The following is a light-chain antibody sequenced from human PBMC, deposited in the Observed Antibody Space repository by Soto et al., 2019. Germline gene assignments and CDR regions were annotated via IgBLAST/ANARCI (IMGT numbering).Light chain of an antibody. CDR3: AAWDDSLSGRV. Sequence: QSVLTQPPSTSGTPGQRVTVSCSGSISNIASNYVSWYQQLPGTAPKLLIYKNNRRPSGVPDRFSASQSGTSASLAISGLRSEDEADYYCAAWDDSLSGRVFGGGTK. J-gene: IGLJ3*02. CDR2: KNN. V-gene: IGLV1-47*01. CDR1: ISNIASNY.